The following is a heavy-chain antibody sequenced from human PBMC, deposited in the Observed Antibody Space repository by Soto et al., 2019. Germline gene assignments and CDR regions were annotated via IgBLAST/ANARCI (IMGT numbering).Heavy chain of an antibody. CDR1: GFTFNNYW. V-gene: IGHV3-7*03. D-gene: IGHD2-2*01. CDR3: ATPGIVVEPPANGVFDY. CDR2: INPDGSGK. J-gene: IGHJ4*02. Sequence: GGSLRLSCAASGFTFNNYWMTWVRQAPGRGLGWVANINPDGSGKYYVDSVKGRFTISRDNAKNSLYLQMNSLRAEDTAVYYCATPGIVVEPPANGVFDYWGQGALVTVSS.